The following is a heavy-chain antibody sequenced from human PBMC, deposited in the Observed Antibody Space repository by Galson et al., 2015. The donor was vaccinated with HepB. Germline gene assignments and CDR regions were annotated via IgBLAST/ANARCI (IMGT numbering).Heavy chain of an antibody. CDR3: AATIVVAATVIFDY. Sequence: SVKVSCKVSGYTLTELSMHWVRQAPGKGLEWMGGFDPEDGETIYAQKFQGRVTMTEDTSTDTAYMELSSLRSEDTAVYYCAATIVVAATVIFDYWGQGTLVTVSS. J-gene: IGHJ4*02. V-gene: IGHV1-24*01. CDR1: GYTLTELS. CDR2: FDPEDGET. D-gene: IGHD2-15*01.